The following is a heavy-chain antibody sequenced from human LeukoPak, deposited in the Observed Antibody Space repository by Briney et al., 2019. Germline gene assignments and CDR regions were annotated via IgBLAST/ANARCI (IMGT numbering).Heavy chain of an antibody. J-gene: IGHJ3*02. CDR1: GFTFSSYG. CDR3: AKPKGSGWYGDAFDI. Sequence: GGSLRLSCAASGFTFSSYGMHWVRQAPGKGLEWVAFIRYDGSNKYYADSVKGRFTISRDNSKNTLYLQMNSLRAEDTAVYYCAKPKGSGWYGDAFDIWGQGTMVTVSS. D-gene: IGHD6-19*01. CDR2: IRYDGSNK. V-gene: IGHV3-30*02.